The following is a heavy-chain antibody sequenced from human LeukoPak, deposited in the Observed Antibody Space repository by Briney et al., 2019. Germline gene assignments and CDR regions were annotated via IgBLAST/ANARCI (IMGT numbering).Heavy chain of an antibody. CDR1: GFTFSSYA. CDR3: ARDRPSYFDY. V-gene: IGHV3-23*01. J-gene: IGHJ4*02. Sequence: PGGSLRLSCAASGFTFSSYAMSWVRQAPGKGLEWVSVISGSGGSTYYADSVRGRFTISRDNSKNTLFLQMNSLRAEDTAVYYCARDRPSYFDYWGQGTLVTVSS. D-gene: IGHD6-6*01. CDR2: ISGSGGST.